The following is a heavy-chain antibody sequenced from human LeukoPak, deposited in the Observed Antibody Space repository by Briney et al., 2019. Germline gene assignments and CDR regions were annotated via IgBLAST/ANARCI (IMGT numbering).Heavy chain of an antibody. CDR2: ITSSSSYI. V-gene: IGHV3-21*01. J-gene: IGHJ6*03. D-gene: IGHD1-26*01. CDR1: GFTFNTYN. Sequence: PGESLRLSCVASGFTFNTYNMNWVRQAPGKGLEWVSSITSSSSYIYYADSVKGRFTISRDNAKSSLYLQMNSLRDEDTAVYYCARDPYSGNYGDYYYYYMDAWGKGTTVTISS. CDR3: ARDPYSGNYGDYYYYYMDA.